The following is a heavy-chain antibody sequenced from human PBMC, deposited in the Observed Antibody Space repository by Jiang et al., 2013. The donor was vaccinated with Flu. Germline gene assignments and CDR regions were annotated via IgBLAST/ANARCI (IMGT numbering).Heavy chain of an antibody. CDR3: AKGGAARTGFDY. CDR1: GFTFSSYG. V-gene: IGHV3-30*18. J-gene: IGHJ4*02. Sequence: AASGFTFSSYGMHWVRQAPGKGLEWVAVISYDGSNKYYADSVKGRFTISRDNSKNTLYLQMNSLRAEDTAVYYCAKGGAARTGFDYWGQGTLVTVSS. D-gene: IGHD6-25*01. CDR2: ISYDGSNK.